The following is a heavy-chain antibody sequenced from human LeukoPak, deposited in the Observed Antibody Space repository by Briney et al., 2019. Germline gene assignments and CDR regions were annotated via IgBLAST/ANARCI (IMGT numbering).Heavy chain of an antibody. CDR1: GYTFTGYY. CDR2: INPNRGGT. Sequence: GSVKVSCKASGYTFTGYYMHWVRPAPAQGLEWMGWINPNRGGTNYAQKFQGRVTMTRNTSISTAYMELSRLRSDDKAVYYCARALVYSSYDRDYWGQGTLVTVSS. J-gene: IGHJ4*02. D-gene: IGHD5-12*01. CDR3: ARALVYSSYDRDY. V-gene: IGHV1-2*02.